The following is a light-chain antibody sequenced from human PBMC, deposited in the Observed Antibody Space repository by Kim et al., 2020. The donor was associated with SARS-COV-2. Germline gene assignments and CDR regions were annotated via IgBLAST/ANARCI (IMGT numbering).Light chain of an antibody. V-gene: IGLV1-40*01. CDR1: SSNIGAGSD. CDR3: QSYDNSLNDKV. J-gene: IGLJ2*01. CDR2: ANT. Sequence: QSVLTQPPSVSGAQGQRVTISRTGTSSNIGAGSDVHWYHHVPGTVPKLLIYANTNRPSGVPDRFSGSKSGTSASLAITGLQPKDVGDYYCQSYDNSLNDKVFGGGTKLTVL.